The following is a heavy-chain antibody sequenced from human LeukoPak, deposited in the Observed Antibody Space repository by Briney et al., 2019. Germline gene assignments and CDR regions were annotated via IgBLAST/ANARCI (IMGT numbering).Heavy chain of an antibody. CDR3: ATLTVRGVINI. CDR1: GFTFSNTW. CDR2: TQSKTDGGTT. D-gene: IGHD3-10*01. V-gene: IGHV3-15*01. J-gene: IGHJ4*02. Sequence: GGSLRLSCAASGFTFSNTWMNWVRQAPGKGLEWVGRTQSKTDGGTTEYAAPVKGRFTISRDDSKTTLYLQMNSLKTEDTAVYYCATLTVRGVINIWGQGTLVTVSS.